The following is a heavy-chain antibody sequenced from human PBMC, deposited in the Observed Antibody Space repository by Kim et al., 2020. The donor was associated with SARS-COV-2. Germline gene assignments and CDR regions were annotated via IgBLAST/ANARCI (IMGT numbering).Heavy chain of an antibody. CDR3: ARSRMREWYRRTPTRFFDY. CDR1: GGSFSGYY. J-gene: IGHJ4*02. D-gene: IGHD3-3*01. CDR2: INHSGST. V-gene: IGHV4-34*01. Sequence: SETLSLTCAVYGGSFSGYYWSWIRQPPGKGLEWIGEINHSGSTNYNPSLKSRVTISVDTSKNQFSLKLSSVTAADTAVYYCARSRMREWYRRTPTRFFDYWGQGTLVTVSS.